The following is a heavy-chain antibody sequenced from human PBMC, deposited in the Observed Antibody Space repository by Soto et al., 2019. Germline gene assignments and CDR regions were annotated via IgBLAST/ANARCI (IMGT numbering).Heavy chain of an antibody. V-gene: IGHV1-18*04. CDR3: ARYIVVVQLAYGTDV. Sequence: ASVRVSFRASGCTFTSDGISWVRQAPGEGREWMGWMSAYNGHTNYAQKLQGGVTMTTDTYTSTAYMELKRLRSDDTAVYHCARYIVVVQLAYGTDVWGQGTTVAVSS. CDR1: GCTFTSDG. J-gene: IGHJ6*02. CDR2: MSAYNGHT. D-gene: IGHD2-15*01.